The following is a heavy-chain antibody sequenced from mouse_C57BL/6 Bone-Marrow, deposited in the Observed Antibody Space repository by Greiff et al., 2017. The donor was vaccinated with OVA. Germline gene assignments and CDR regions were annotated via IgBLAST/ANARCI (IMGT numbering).Heavy chain of an antibody. D-gene: IGHD1-1*01. V-gene: IGHV1-63*01. CDR3: ARSIVKGYYGAMDY. CDR2: IYPGGGYT. CDR1: GYTFTNYW. Sequence: QVQLQQSGAELVRPGTSVKMSCKASGYTFTNYWIGWAKQRPGHGLEWIGDIYPGGGYTNYNEKFKGKATLTADKSSSTAYMQFSSLTSEDSAIYYCARSIVKGYYGAMDYWGQGTSVTVSS. J-gene: IGHJ4*01.